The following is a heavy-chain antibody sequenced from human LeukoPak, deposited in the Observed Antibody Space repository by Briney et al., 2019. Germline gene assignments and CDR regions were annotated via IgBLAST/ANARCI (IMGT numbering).Heavy chain of an antibody. D-gene: IGHD2/OR15-2a*01. CDR1: GYSFTNYW. V-gene: IGHV5-51*01. CDR3: ARLSITTSLRLYYFYY. CDR2: FYPGDSNT. Sequence: GESLKISCKGSGYSFTNYWLGWVRQMRGKGLEWMGLFYPGDSNTRYNPSFQGQVTFSADKSVNTAYLQWSSLRASDTAIYYCARLSITTSLRLYYFYYWGQGTLVTVPS. J-gene: IGHJ4*02.